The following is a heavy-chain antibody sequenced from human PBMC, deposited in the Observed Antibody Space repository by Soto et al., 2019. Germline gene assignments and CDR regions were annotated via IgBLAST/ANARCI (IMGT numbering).Heavy chain of an antibody. CDR2: IIPIFGTA. J-gene: IGHJ6*02. CDR3: AAAYYDFWSGYFYGMDV. Sequence: QVQLVQSGAEVKKPGSSVKVSCKASGGTFSSYAISWVRQAPGQGLEWMGGIIPIFGTANYAQKFQGRVTITADESTSTAYMELSSLTSEDTAVYYCAAAYYDFWSGYFYGMDVWGQGTTVTVSS. CDR1: GGTFSSYA. D-gene: IGHD3-3*01. V-gene: IGHV1-69*01.